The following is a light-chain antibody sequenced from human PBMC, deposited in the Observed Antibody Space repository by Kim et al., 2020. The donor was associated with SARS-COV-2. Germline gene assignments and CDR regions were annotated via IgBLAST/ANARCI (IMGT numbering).Light chain of an antibody. Sequence: QSVLTQPPSVSAAPGQKVTISCSGSSPNIGNNPVSWYQHLPGTAPKLLIYDSNEGPSWIPDRFSGSKSGTSATLGITGLQTGDEADYYCGTWDSSLSAYVFGTGTKVTVL. J-gene: IGLJ1*01. CDR2: DSN. CDR1: SPNIGNNP. V-gene: IGLV1-51*01. CDR3: GTWDSSLSAYV.